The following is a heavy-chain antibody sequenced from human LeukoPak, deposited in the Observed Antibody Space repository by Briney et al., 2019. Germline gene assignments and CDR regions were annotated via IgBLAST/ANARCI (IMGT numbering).Heavy chain of an antibody. CDR3: ARDWFDGDYDRFDY. V-gene: IGHV3-7*03. J-gene: IGHJ4*02. CDR1: GFTFSSYW. D-gene: IGHD4-17*01. Sequence: GGSLRLSCAVSGFTFSSYWMSWFRQAPGKGLEWVASINQDGSQKFSVDSVKGRFTISRDNAKNSLSLQMNSLRVEDTAVYYCARDWFDGDYDRFDYWGQGTLVTVSS. CDR2: INQDGSQK.